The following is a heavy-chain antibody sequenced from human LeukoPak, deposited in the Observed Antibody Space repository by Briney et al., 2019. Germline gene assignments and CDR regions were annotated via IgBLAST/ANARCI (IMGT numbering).Heavy chain of an antibody. V-gene: IGHV1-18*01. J-gene: IGHJ4*02. CDR2: ISAYNGNT. Sequence: ASVKVSCKASGYIFNNHGIAWVRQAPGQGLEYMGWISAYNGNTDYAQNLQGRVTMTTDTSTTTAYMELRSLTSDDTAVYYCARWGPSPSDYWGQGTLVTVSS. D-gene: IGHD3-16*01. CDR3: ARWGPSPSDY. CDR1: GYIFNNHG.